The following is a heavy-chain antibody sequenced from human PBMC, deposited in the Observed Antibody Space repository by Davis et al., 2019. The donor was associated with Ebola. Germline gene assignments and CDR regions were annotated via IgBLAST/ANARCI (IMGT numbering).Heavy chain of an antibody. CDR1: GFTFSSYG. Sequence: GGSLRLSCAASGFTFSSYGMHWVRQAPGKGLEWVAVISYDGSNKYYADSVEGRFTISRDNSKNTLYLQMNSLRAEDTAVYYCAKDWDTVPPDYWGQGTLVTVSS. D-gene: IGHD4-17*01. V-gene: IGHV3-30*18. CDR2: ISYDGSNK. CDR3: AKDWDTVPPDY. J-gene: IGHJ4*02.